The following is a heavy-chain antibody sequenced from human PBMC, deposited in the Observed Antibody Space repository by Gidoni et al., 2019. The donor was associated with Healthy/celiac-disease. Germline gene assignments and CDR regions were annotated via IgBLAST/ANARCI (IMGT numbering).Heavy chain of an antibody. J-gene: IGHJ5*02. V-gene: IGHV3-23*01. CDR1: GFTFSSYA. Sequence: EVQLLESGGGLVQPGGSLRLSCAASGFTFSSYAMSWVRQAPGKGLEWVSAISGSGGSTYYADSVKGRFTISRDNSKNTLYLQMNSLRAEDTAVYYCATFGVLRFLEWSGQPWGQGTLVTVSS. CDR2: ISGSGGST. CDR3: ATFGVLRFLEWSGQP. D-gene: IGHD3-3*01.